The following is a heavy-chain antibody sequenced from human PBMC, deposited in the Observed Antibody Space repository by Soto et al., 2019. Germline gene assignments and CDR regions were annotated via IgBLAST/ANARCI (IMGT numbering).Heavy chain of an antibody. CDR3: ARQGTYYDSRELDY. D-gene: IGHD3-22*01. CDR2: IYYSGST. J-gene: IGHJ4*02. Sequence: PSETLSLTCTVSGGSISSYYWSWIRQPPGKGLEWIGYIYYSGSTNYNPSLKSRVTISVDTSKNQFSLKLSSVTAADTAVYYCARQGTYYDSRELDYWGQGTLVTVSS. CDR1: GGSISSYY. V-gene: IGHV4-59*08.